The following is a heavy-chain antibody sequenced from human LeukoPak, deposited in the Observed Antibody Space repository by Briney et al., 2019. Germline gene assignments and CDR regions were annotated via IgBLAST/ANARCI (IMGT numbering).Heavy chain of an antibody. V-gene: IGHV3-21*01. CDR3: ARDGLAAATLHWCFDL. J-gene: IGHJ2*01. CDR1: GFTFSSYS. CDR2: ISSSSSYI. Sequence: GGSLRLSCAASGFTFSSYSMNWVRQAPGKGLEWVSSISSSSSYIYYADSVKGRFTIPRDNARNSLYLQMNSLRAEDTAVYYCARDGLAAATLHWCFDLWGRGTLVTVSS. D-gene: IGHD2-15*01.